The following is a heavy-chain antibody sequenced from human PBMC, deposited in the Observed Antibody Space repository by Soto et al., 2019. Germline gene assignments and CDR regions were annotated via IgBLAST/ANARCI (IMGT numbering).Heavy chain of an antibody. D-gene: IGHD3-22*01. J-gene: IGHJ4*02. V-gene: IGHV3-30*18. CDR1: GFTFSSYG. CDR2: ISDGGSNK. CDR3: AKNPGYYYDSTGYHFDY. Sequence: GGSLRLSCAASGFTFSSYGMHWVRQAPGKGLEWVAVISDGGSNKYYADSVKGRFTISRDNSKNTRYLQMNSLRAEDTAVYYCAKNPGYYYDSTGYHFDYWGQGTLVTVS.